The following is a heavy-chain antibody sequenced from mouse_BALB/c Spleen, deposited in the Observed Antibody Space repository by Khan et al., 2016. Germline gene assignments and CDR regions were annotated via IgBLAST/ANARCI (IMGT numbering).Heavy chain of an antibody. CDR1: GFDFSRYW. J-gene: IGHJ3*01. V-gene: IGHV4-1*02. D-gene: IGHD1-1*01. CDR2: INADSSTI. CDR3: ARGGVVLWFAY. Sequence: EVKLLESGGGLVQPGGSLKLSCAASGFDFSRYWMNWVRQAPGKGLEWIGEINADSSTINYTPSLKDKFIISRDNAKNTLYLQMTKVRSEDTALYYCARGGVVLWFAYWGQGTLVTVSA.